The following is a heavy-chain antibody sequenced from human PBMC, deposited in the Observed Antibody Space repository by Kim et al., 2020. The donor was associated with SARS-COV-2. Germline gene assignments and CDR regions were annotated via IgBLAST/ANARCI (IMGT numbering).Heavy chain of an antibody. D-gene: IGHD3-16*02. CDR3: ARDGSGYDYVWGSVRSEPSFDY. J-gene: IGHJ4*02. CDR1: GYTFTNYY. V-gene: IGHV1-2*04. Sequence: ASVKVSCKASGYTFTNYYIHWVRQAPGQGLEWMGWINPRTGSTEYAQKFEAWVTMTRGTSISTVYMELSRLRSDDTAMYFCARDGSGYDYVWGSVRSEPSFDYWGQGTLITVSS. CDR2: INPRTGST.